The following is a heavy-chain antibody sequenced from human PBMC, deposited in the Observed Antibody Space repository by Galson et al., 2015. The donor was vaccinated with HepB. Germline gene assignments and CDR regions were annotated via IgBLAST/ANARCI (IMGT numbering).Heavy chain of an antibody. CDR1: GYTFTNYY. D-gene: IGHD4-17*01. CDR3: ARDSFQEGYGDYYYDGSDV. V-gene: IGHV1-46*01. CDR2: INPSGGTT. Sequence: SVKVSCKASGYTFTNYYVQWVRQAPGRGLEWMAIINPSGGTTVYAQKFQGRVTVTRDTSTSTVYMELSSLRSEDSAVYFCARDSFQEGYGDYYYDGSDVWGQGTTVTVSS. J-gene: IGHJ6*02.